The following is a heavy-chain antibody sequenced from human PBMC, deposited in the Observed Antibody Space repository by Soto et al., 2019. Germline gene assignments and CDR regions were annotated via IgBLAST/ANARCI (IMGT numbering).Heavy chain of an antibody. CDR1: GDTFISNV. CDR3: ASGGYYDNAWGKLSHYGLDV. Sequence: GAPVKVSSKASGDTFISNVRTWVRQSPEKGLEWRGWISAYNDYTTYPQKLQGRVTMTTDTAPRTVYMEMRSLKSEDTAVYYCASGGYYDNAWGKLSHYGLDVWGKGPSVTVSS. V-gene: IGHV1-18*01. J-gene: IGHJ6*04. D-gene: IGHD3-16*01. CDR2: ISAYNDYT.